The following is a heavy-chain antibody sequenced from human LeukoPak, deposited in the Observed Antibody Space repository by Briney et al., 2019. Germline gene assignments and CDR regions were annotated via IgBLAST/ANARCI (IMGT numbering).Heavy chain of an antibody. Sequence: GGSLRLPCAASGVTFSNYGMHWVRQAPGKGLEWVSGISGSGGSTFYADSVKGRFTISRDNSENTVYLQMNSLRAEDTAVYYCAKDKDYGYYMDVWGKGTTVTVSS. CDR1: GVTFSNYG. J-gene: IGHJ6*03. CDR2: ISGSGGST. V-gene: IGHV3-23*01. D-gene: IGHD3-16*01. CDR3: AKDKDYGYYMDV.